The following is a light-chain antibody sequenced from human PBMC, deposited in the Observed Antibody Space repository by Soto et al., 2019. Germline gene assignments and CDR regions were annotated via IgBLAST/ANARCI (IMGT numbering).Light chain of an antibody. CDR2: GNS. CDR1: SSNIGAGYD. Sequence: QSVLTQPPSVSGAPGQRVTISCPGSSSNIGAGYDVHWYQQLPGTAPKLLIYGNSNRPSGVPDRFSGSKSGTSASLAITGLQAEDEADYYCQSYDSSLSVHVVFGGGTKVTVL. J-gene: IGLJ2*01. V-gene: IGLV1-40*01. CDR3: QSYDSSLSVHVV.